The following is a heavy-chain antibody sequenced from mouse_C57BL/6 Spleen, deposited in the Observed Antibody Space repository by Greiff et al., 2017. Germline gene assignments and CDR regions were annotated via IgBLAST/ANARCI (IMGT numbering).Heavy chain of an antibody. V-gene: IGHV1-69*01. Sequence: VQLQQPGAELVMPGASVKLSCKASGYTFTSYWMHWVKQRPGQGLEWIGEIDPSDSYTNYNQKFKGKSTLTVDKSSSTAYMQLSSLTSEDSAVYYCARRSSYYYGSSYPDYWGQGTTLTVSS. CDR1: GYTFTSYW. J-gene: IGHJ2*01. CDR3: ARRSSYYYGSSYPDY. D-gene: IGHD1-1*01. CDR2: IDPSDSYT.